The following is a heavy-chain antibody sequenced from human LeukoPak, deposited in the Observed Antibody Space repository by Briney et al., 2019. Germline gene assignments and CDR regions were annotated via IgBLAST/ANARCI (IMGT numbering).Heavy chain of an antibody. D-gene: IGHD6-13*01. Sequence: ASVKVSCKASGYTFTGYYMHWVRQAPGQGLEWMGWINPNSGGTNYAQKFQGRVTMTRDTSISTAYMELSRLRSDDTAVYYCARVNNIAAAGTYAFDYWGQGTLVTVSS. V-gene: IGHV1-2*02. CDR1: GYTFTGYY. J-gene: IGHJ4*02. CDR2: INPNSGGT. CDR3: ARVNNIAAAGTYAFDY.